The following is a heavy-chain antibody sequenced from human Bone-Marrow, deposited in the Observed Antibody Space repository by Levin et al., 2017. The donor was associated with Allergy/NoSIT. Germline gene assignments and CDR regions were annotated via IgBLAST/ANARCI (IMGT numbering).Heavy chain of an antibody. CDR2: IYFSGNT. CDR3: ARHYYDRSGYYRFFDY. Sequence: LRLSCTVSGGSISSGDYYWNWIRQPPGKGLEWIGYIYFSGNTYYNPSLKSRVTISVDTSKNQFSLKLSSVTAADTAVYYCARHYYDRSGYYRFFDYWGQGILVTVSS. D-gene: IGHD3-22*01. V-gene: IGHV4-30-4*01. CDR1: GGSISSGDYY. J-gene: IGHJ4*02.